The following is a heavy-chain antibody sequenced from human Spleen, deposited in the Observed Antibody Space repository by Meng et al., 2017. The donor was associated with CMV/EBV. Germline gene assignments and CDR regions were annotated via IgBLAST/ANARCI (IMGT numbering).Heavy chain of an antibody. V-gene: IGHV3-9*01. D-gene: IGHD1-26*01. Sequence: GGSLRLSCAASGFTFSSYGMHWVRQAPGKGLEWVSGILWNGASEGYADSVRGRFFISRDNVKNSLYLQMNSLRVEDTALYYCIKDSLPGSPGYWGQGTLVTVSS. CDR3: IKDSLPGSPGY. J-gene: IGHJ4*02. CDR1: GFTFSSYG. CDR2: ILWNGASE.